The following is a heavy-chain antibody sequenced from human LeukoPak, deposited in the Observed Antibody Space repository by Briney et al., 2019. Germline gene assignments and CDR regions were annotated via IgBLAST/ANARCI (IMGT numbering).Heavy chain of an antibody. V-gene: IGHV3-21*01. CDR3: ASTTVTTQKQDY. CDR1: GFTFSSYS. CDR2: ISSSSSYI. Sequence: GGSLRLSCAATGFTFSSYSMNWVRQPPGKGVEWVSSISSSSSYIYYADSVKGRFTISRDNAKNSLYLQMNSLRAEDTAVYYCASTTVTTQKQDYWGQGTLVTVSS. D-gene: IGHD4-17*01. J-gene: IGHJ4*02.